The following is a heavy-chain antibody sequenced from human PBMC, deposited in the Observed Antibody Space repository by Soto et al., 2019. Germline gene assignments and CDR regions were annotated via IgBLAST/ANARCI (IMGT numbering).Heavy chain of an antibody. CDR1: GYSFTDYW. CDR3: ARRRGSGRLDY. CDR2: IDPSDSYT. V-gene: IGHV5-10-1*01. J-gene: IGHJ4*02. Sequence: EVQLVQSGAEVKKPGESLRISCKGSGYSFTDYWITWVRQMPGKGLEWMGTIDPSDSYTSYGPSFQGHVTISADKSVSTAYLQWSSLKASDTAMFYCARRRGSGRLDYWGQGTLVTVSS. D-gene: IGHD3-10*01.